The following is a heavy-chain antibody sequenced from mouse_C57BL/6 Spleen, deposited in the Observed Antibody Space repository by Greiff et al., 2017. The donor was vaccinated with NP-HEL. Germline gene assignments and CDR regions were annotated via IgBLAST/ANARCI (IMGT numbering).Heavy chain of an antibody. CDR1: GYTFTDYY. D-gene: IGHD2-13*01. Sequence: VQLQQSGPELVKPGASVKISCKASGYTFTDYYMNWVKQSHGKSLEWIGDINPNNGGTSYNQKFKGKATLTVDKSSSTAYMELRSLKSGGAAVYYCATLYYGGWYFDVLGTGTTVTVSS. CDR3: ATLYYGGWYFDV. V-gene: IGHV1-26*01. CDR2: INPNNGGT. J-gene: IGHJ1*03.